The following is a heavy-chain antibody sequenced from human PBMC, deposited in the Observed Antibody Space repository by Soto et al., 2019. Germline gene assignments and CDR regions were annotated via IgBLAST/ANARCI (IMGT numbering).Heavy chain of an antibody. CDR3: ARAGPHFSGGSCYSSDYYYYGMDV. D-gene: IGHD2-15*01. CDR1: GFTFSSYG. V-gene: IGHV3-33*01. Sequence: GGSLRLSCAASGFTFSSYGMHWVRQAPGKGLEWVAVIWYDGSNKYYADSVKGRFTISRDNSKNTLYLQMNSLRAEDTAVYYCARAGPHFSGGSCYSSDYYYYGMDVWGQGTTVTVSS. J-gene: IGHJ6*02. CDR2: IWYDGSNK.